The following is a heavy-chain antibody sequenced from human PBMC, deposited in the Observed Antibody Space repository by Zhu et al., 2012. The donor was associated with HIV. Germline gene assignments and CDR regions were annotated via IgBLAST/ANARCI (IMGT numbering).Heavy chain of an antibody. CDR2: VNHSGST. CDR1: GGSFSAYY. D-gene: IGHD2-2*01. V-gene: IGHV4-34*01. J-gene: IGHJ4*02. Sequence: QVQLQQWGAGLLKPSDTLSVTCAVYGGSFSAYYWNRIRQSPGKGLEWIGEVNHSGSTNYNPSLKSRVTISVDKSKNQFSLRLISVTAADTAVYYCSGSTQEYFDYWGQGTLVTVSS. CDR3: SGSTQEYFDY.